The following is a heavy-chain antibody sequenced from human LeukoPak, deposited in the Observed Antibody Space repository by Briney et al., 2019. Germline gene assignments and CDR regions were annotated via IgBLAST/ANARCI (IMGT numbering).Heavy chain of an antibody. D-gene: IGHD4-23*01. CDR2: ISYDGSNK. V-gene: IGHV3-30-3*01. CDR3: ARDYYGGPDAFDI. CDR1: GFTFSSYA. J-gene: IGHJ3*02. Sequence: GGSLRLSCAASGFTFSSYAMHWVRQAPGKGLEWVAVISYDGSNKYYADSVKGRFTISRDNSKNTLCLQMNSLRAEDTAVYYCARDYYGGPDAFDIWGQGTMVTVSS.